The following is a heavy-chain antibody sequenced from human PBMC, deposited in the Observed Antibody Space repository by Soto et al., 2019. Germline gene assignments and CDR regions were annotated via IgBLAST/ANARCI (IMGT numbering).Heavy chain of an antibody. D-gene: IGHD2-2*03. CDR3: ASVGYCSSTRCPPYYYYGMDV. V-gene: IGHV3-21*01. J-gene: IGHJ6*02. Sequence: GGSLRLSCAASGFTFSSYSMNCVRQAPWKGLEWVSSISSSSSYIYYADSVKGRFTISSDNAKNSLYLQMNSLRAEDTAVYYCASVGYCSSTRCPPYYYYGMDVWGQGTTVTVSS. CDR1: GFTFSSYS. CDR2: ISSSSSYI.